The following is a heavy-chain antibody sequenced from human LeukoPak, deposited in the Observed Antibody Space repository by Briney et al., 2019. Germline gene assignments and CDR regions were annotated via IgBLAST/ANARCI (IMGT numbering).Heavy chain of an antibody. Sequence: TXAVXGVSFSGYYWSWIRQPPGKGLEWVGEINHSGSTNYNPSLKSRVTISVETSKNQFSLKLRSVTAAETAVYYCXXXXAAGQNWFDPWGQGTLVTVSS. D-gene: IGHD6-25*01. CDR3: XXXXAAGQNWFDP. J-gene: IGHJ5*02. CDR2: INHSGST. V-gene: IGHV4-34*01. CDR1: GVSFSGYY.